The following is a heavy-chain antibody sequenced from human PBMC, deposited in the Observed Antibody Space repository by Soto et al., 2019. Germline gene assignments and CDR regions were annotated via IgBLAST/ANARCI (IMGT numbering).Heavy chain of an antibody. J-gene: IGHJ6*02. CDR3: ARDIRAIFGVVTVSYYYYGMDV. CDR1: GYTFTSYA. V-gene: IGHV1-3*01. Sequence: QVQLVQSGAEVKKPGASVKVSCKASGYTFTSYAMHWVRQAPGQRLEWMGWINAGTGNTKYSQKFQGRVTITRDTSASTAYMELSSLRSEDTAVYYCARDIRAIFGVVTVSYYYYGMDVWGQGTTVTVSS. D-gene: IGHD3-3*01. CDR2: INAGTGNT.